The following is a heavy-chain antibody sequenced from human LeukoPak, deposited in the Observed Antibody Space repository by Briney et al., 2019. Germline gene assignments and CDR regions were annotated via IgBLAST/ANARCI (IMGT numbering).Heavy chain of an antibody. Sequence: ASVKVSCKVSGYTLTELSMHWVRQAPGKGLEWMGGFDPEDGETIYAQKFQGRVTMTEDTSTDTAYMELSSVRSDDTAVYYCAREGDQRAAAGNIPDPYWFDPWGQGTLVTVSS. D-gene: IGHD6-13*01. CDR3: AREGDQRAAAGNIPDPYWFDP. J-gene: IGHJ5*02. V-gene: IGHV1-24*01. CDR1: GYTLTELS. CDR2: FDPEDGET.